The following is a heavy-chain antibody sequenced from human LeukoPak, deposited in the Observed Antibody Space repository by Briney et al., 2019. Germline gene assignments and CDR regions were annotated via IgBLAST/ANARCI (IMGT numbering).Heavy chain of an antibody. V-gene: IGHV4-34*01. CDR3: ARRGGVPDY. Sequence: SETLTLTCAVYGGSFSGYYWSWIRQPPGKGLEWIGEINHSGSTNYNPSLKSRVTISVDTSKNQFSLKLSSVTAADTAVYYCARRGGVPDYWGQGTLVTVSS. J-gene: IGHJ4*02. CDR2: INHSGST. CDR1: GGSFSGYY. D-gene: IGHD3-10*01.